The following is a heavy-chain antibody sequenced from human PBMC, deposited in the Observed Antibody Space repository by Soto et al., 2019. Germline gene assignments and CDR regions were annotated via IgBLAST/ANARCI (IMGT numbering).Heavy chain of an antibody. Sequence: WEPQKISCKGSGYNFANYWSGWVRQMPGKGLEWMGIIYPGDSDTRYSPSFQGQVTISADKSVSIAYLQWSSLKASDTAIYYCAVYCSSTTCYSSGMDVWGQGTTVTVSS. CDR1: GYNFANYW. CDR2: IYPGDSDT. V-gene: IGHV5-51*01. D-gene: IGHD2-2*01. CDR3: AVYCSSTTCYSSGMDV. J-gene: IGHJ6*02.